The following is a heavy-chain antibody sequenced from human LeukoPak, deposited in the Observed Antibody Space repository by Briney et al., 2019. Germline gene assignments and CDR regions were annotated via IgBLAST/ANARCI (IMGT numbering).Heavy chain of an antibody. CDR1: GGSISSNY. CDR3: ARGFAYCGGDCFDY. V-gene: IGHV4-59*01. D-gene: IGHD2-21*01. CDR2: IYHTGST. Sequence: PSETLSLTCTVSGGSISSNYWSWIRQPPGKGLEWIGYIYHTGSTNYKSSLKSRVTISVDTSKNQFSLKLSSVTAADTAIYYCARGFAYCGGDCFDYWGQGTLVTVSS. J-gene: IGHJ4*02.